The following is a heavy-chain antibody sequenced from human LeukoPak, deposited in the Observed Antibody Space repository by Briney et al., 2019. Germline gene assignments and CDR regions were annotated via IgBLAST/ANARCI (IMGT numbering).Heavy chain of an antibody. CDR3: AKGRKDFDTNLGPFDS. CDR1: GFSITTGYY. CDR2: IFRIGST. J-gene: IGHJ4*02. Sequence: SETLSLTCTVSGFSITTGYYWAWIRQPPGKRLEWIGTIFRIGSTYYNPSLKSRVTISVDTSKNQFSLKLSSVTAADTAVYYCAKGRKDFDTNLGPFDSWGQGILVTVSS. V-gene: IGHV4-38-2*02. D-gene: IGHD3-9*01.